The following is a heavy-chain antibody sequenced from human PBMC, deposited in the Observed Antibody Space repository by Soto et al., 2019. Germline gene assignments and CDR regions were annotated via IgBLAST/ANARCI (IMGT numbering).Heavy chain of an antibody. CDR2: INHSGST. CDR1: GGSFSGYY. J-gene: IGHJ5*02. V-gene: IGHV4-34*01. CDR3: ARGRRGYCSGGSCRMGGWFDP. D-gene: IGHD2-15*01. Sequence: SETLSLTCAVYGGSFSGYYWSWIRQPPGKGLEWIGEINHSGSTNYNPSLKSRVTISVDTSKNQFSLKLSSVTAADTAVYYCARGRRGYCSGGSCRMGGWFDPWGQGTLVTVSS.